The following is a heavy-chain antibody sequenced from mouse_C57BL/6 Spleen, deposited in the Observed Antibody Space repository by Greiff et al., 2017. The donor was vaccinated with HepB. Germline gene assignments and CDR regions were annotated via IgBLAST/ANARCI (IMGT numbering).Heavy chain of an antibody. V-gene: IGHV1-18*01. CDR1: GYTFTDYN. CDR2: INPNNGGT. Sequence: VQLQQSGPELVKPGASVKIPCKASGYTFTDYNMDWVKQSHGKSLEWIGDINPNNGGTIYNQKFKGKATLTVDKSSSTAYMELRSLTSEDTAVYYCASFHYYGSSYGAMDYWGQGTSVTVSS. D-gene: IGHD1-1*01. J-gene: IGHJ4*01. CDR3: ASFHYYGSSYGAMDY.